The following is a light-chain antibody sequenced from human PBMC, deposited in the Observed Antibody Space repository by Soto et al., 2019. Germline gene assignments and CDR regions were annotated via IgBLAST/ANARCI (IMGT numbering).Light chain of an antibody. CDR1: QSVSSY. Sequence: EIVLTQSPATLSLSPGERATLSCRASQSVSSYLAWYQQKPGQAPRLLIYDASSRATGIPARFSGSGSGTDFTLTISSLEPEDFAVYYCQQRSVWPPHTFGQGTKLEIK. CDR3: QQRSVWPPHT. J-gene: IGKJ2*01. CDR2: DAS. V-gene: IGKV3-11*01.